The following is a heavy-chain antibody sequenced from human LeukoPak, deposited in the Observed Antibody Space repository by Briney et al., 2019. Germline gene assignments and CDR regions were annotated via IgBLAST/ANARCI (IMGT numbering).Heavy chain of an antibody. V-gene: IGHV4-4*02. J-gene: IGHJ6*03. CDR1: GGSISSSNW. Sequence: SETLSLTCAVSGGSISSSNWWSWVRQPPGKGLEWIGEIYHSGSTNYNPSLKSRVTISVDKSKNQFSLKLSSVTAADTAVYYCARESSSSSLGYYYYYYMDVWGKGTTVTVSS. CDR3: ARESSSSSLGYYYYYYMDV. CDR2: IYHSGST. D-gene: IGHD6-13*01.